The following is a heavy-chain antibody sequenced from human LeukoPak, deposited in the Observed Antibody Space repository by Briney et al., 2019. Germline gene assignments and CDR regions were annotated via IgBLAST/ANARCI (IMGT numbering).Heavy chain of an antibody. CDR3: TRREEGSGLRQYYYYYYGMDV. Sequence: GGSLKLSCAASGFTFSGSAMHWVRQASGKGLEWVGRIRSKANSYATAYAASVKGRFTISRDDSKNTAYPQMNSLKTEDTAVYYCTRREEGSGLRQYYYYYYGMDVWGKGTTVTVSS. V-gene: IGHV3-73*01. J-gene: IGHJ6*04. CDR1: GFTFSGSA. CDR2: IRSKANSYAT. D-gene: IGHD6-25*01.